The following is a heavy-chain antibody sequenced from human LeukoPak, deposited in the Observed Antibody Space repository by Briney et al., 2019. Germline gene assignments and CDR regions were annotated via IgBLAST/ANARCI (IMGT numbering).Heavy chain of an antibody. Sequence: GRSLRLSCAASGFTFTIYGMNWVRLARGEGLEWVAVISYDGRQKYNEDSVKGRFTTSRDNSKNTLDLQMNSLSVEDTAVYYCVGVETITMVRGASGDVWGKGTTVTVSS. D-gene: IGHD3-10*01. J-gene: IGHJ6*04. CDR1: GFTFTIYG. CDR3: VGVETITMVRGASGDV. CDR2: ISYDGRQK. V-gene: IGHV3-30*03.